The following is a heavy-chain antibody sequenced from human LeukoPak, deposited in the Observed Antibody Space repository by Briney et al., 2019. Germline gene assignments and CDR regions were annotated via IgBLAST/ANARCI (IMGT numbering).Heavy chain of an antibody. Sequence: SQTLSLTCTVSGGSISSGDYYWSWIRQPPGKGLEWIGYIYYSGSTYYNPSLKSRVTISVDTSKNQFSLKLSSVTAADTAVYYCARVKVAIFGVVIYYYYGMDVWGQGTTVTVSS. D-gene: IGHD3-3*01. CDR1: GGSISSGDYY. J-gene: IGHJ6*02. V-gene: IGHV4-30-4*01. CDR3: ARVKVAIFGVVIYYYYGMDV. CDR2: IYYSGST.